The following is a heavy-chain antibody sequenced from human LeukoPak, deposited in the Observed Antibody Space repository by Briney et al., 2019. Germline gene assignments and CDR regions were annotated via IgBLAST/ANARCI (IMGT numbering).Heavy chain of an antibody. D-gene: IGHD6-19*01. Sequence: GGSLRLSCVVSGFTLSSDWMSWVRQAPGKGLEWVANIKKDGIEKYYVESVRGRFTISRDNAKNSLSLQMNSLRAEDTAVYYCARGRYSSKSGGYYFDIWGQGTLVTVSS. CDR3: ARGRYSSKSGGYYFDI. CDR2: IKKDGIEK. J-gene: IGHJ4*02. V-gene: IGHV3-7*01. CDR1: GFTLSSDW.